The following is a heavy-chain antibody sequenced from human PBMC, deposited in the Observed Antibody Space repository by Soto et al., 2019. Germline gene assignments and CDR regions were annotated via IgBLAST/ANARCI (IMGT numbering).Heavy chain of an antibody. D-gene: IGHD3-3*01. CDR3: ARGVDSGSGYLV. Sequence: VQLQQWGAGLLKPSGTLSLTCALYGGSFDGYYWSWIRQPPGNGLEWSGEIHHSGKTKYNSSLKSRDSLSVDTSTKPFSLKLTSVTASGRGGYYCARGVDSGSGYLVWGQGTPVNVSA. J-gene: IGHJ4*02. CDR2: IHHSGKT. V-gene: IGHV4-34*01. CDR1: GGSFDGYY.